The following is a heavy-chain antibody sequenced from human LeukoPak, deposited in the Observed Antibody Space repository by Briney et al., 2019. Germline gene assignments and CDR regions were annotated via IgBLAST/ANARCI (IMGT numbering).Heavy chain of an antibody. CDR3: ARDLGQYYDTSDNWFDP. V-gene: IGHV3-74*01. CDR1: GFTFSNYG. D-gene: IGHD3-22*01. Sequence: GGSLRLSCAASGFTFSNYGMNWVRQAPGKGLVWVSRINSDGINTSYADSVKGRFTISRDNAKNTLNLQMNSLRAEDTAVYYCARDLGQYYDTSDNWFDPWGQGTLVTVSS. CDR2: INSDGINT. J-gene: IGHJ5*02.